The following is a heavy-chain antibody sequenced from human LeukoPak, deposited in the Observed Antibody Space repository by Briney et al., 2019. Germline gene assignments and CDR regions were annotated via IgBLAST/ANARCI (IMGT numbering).Heavy chain of an antibody. J-gene: IGHJ4*02. D-gene: IGHD2-15*01. V-gene: IGHV2-5*02. CDR2: IYWDGDK. CDR3: THTLRMSRCRDSRCYYIDH. CDR1: GFSVNTDGVG. Sequence: ESRPTVVKPSQTLTLTCGCSGFSVNTDGVGVGWFRQSPGKALEWLARIYWDGDKVYSASLENRLIITKDTSINQVVLTMTNMDPVDTGRYFCTHTLRMSRCRDSRCYYIDHWGQGTPVLVSS.